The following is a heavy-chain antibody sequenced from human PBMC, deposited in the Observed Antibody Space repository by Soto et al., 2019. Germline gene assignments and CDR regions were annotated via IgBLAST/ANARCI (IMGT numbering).Heavy chain of an antibody. CDR2: IIPILGIA. V-gene: IGHV1-69*02. CDR3: ASDWNYFFNY. Sequence: QVQLVQSGAEVKNPGSSVKVSCNASGGTFSSYTISWVRQAPGQGLEWMGRIIPILGIANYAQKFQGRVTITADKSTSTAYMELSSLRSEETAVYYCASDWNYFFNYWGQGTLVTVSS. J-gene: IGHJ4*02. D-gene: IGHD1-7*01. CDR1: GGTFSSYT.